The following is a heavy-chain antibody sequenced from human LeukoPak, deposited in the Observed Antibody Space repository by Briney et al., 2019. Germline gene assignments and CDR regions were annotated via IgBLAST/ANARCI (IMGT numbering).Heavy chain of an antibody. Sequence: SETLSLTCAVSGGSISSGGYSWSWIRQPPGKGLEWIGYIYHSGSTYYNPSLKSRVTISVDRSKNQFSLKLSSVTAADTAVYYCASGRCYDILTGDPYYYYGMDVWGQGTTVTVSS. J-gene: IGHJ6*02. CDR1: GGSISSGGYS. CDR3: ASGRCYDILTGDPYYYYGMDV. V-gene: IGHV4-30-2*01. D-gene: IGHD3-9*01. CDR2: IYHSGST.